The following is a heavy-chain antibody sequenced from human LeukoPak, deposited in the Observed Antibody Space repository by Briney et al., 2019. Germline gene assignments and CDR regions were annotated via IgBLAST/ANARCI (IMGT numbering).Heavy chain of an antibody. CDR1: GYTFTSYY. CDR3: ARGAGIKTFDI. V-gene: IGHV1-46*01. CDR2: INPSGGST. D-gene: IGHD3-10*01. J-gene: IGHJ3*02. Sequence: ASVTVSCKSSGYTFTSYYMHWVRQAPGQGLEWMGIINPSGGSTSYAQKFQGRVTMTRDMSTSTVYMELSSLRSEDTAVYYCARGAGIKTFDIWGQGTMVTVSS.